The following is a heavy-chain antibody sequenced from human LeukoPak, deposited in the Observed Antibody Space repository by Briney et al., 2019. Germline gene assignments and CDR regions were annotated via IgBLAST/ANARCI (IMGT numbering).Heavy chain of an antibody. D-gene: IGHD1-26*01. J-gene: IGHJ4*02. CDR3: ARDIGSGNYFDY. CDR1: GFTFSSYA. CDR2: IYSGGTT. Sequence: PGGSLRLSCAASGFTFSSYAMSWVRQAPGKGLEWVSVIYSGGTTYSADSVKGRFTISRDNSKNTLYLQMNSLRVDDTAVYYCARDIGSGNYFDYWGQGTLVTVSS. V-gene: IGHV3-53*01.